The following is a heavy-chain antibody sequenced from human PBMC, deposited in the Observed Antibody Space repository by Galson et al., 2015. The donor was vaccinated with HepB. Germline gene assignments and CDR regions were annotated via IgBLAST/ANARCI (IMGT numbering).Heavy chain of an antibody. Sequence: LRLSCAASGFTFDDYAMHWVRQAPGKGLEWVSGISWNSGSIGYADSVKGRFTISRDNAKNSLYLQMNSLRAEDTALYYCAKDPHYGDYGASFDYWGQGTLVTVSS. CDR1: GFTFDDYA. CDR2: ISWNSGSI. J-gene: IGHJ4*02. D-gene: IGHD4-17*01. CDR3: AKDPHYGDYGASFDY. V-gene: IGHV3-9*01.